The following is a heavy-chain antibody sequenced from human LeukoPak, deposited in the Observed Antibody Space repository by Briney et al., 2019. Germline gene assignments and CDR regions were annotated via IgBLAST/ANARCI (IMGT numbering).Heavy chain of an antibody. V-gene: IGHV4-59*01. D-gene: IGHD3-16*01. CDR3: ARVLDLSKRGLDAFDI. CDR1: GGSISSYF. CDR2: VYYSGST. Sequence: SETLSLTCTVSGGSISSYFWSWIRQPPGKGLEWIGYVYYSGSTNYNPSLESRVTISVDTSKKQFSLKLSSATAAGTAVYYCARVLDLSKRGLDAFDIWGQGTMVTVSS. J-gene: IGHJ3*02.